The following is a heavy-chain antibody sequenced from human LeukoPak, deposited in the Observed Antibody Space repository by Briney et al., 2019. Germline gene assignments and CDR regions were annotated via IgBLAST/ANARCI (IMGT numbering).Heavy chain of an antibody. CDR1: GYTLTELS. CDR2: FDPEDGET. J-gene: IGHJ4*02. V-gene: IGHV1-24*01. D-gene: IGHD3-16*01. Sequence: ASVKVSCKVSGYTLTELSMHWVRQAPGKGPEWMGGFDPEDGETIYAQKFQGRVTMTEDTSTDTAYMELSSLRSEDTAVYYCATVSIVSGSYAFDYWGQGTLVTVSS. CDR3: ATVSIVSGSYAFDY.